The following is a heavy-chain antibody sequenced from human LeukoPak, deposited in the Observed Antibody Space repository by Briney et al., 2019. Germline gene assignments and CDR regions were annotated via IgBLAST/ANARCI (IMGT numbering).Heavy chain of an antibody. J-gene: IGHJ4*02. V-gene: IGHV3-48*02. CDR1: GFTFSSNG. CDR2: ISSTGATI. Sequence: GGSLRLSCAASGFTFSSNGMNWVRQAPGKGLDFIAYISSTGATIYYADALKGRFTISRDNARNSLYLQMNSLRDEDTAVYFCARANSLMVRGVISYFDSWGQGTLVTVSS. D-gene: IGHD3-10*01. CDR3: ARANSLMVRGVISYFDS.